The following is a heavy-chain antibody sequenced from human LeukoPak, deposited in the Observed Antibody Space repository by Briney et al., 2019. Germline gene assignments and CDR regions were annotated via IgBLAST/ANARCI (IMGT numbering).Heavy chain of an antibody. Sequence: SETLSLTCAVSGYSISSGYYWGWIRQPPGKGLVWIGSIYHSGSTYYNPSLKSRVTISVDTSKSQFSLKLSSVTAADTAVYYCARTLVVVITTKPFSYNWFDPWGQGTLVTVSS. CDR2: IYHSGST. CDR1: GYSISSGYY. CDR3: ARTLVVVITTKPFSYNWFDP. J-gene: IGHJ5*02. V-gene: IGHV4-38-2*01. D-gene: IGHD3-22*01.